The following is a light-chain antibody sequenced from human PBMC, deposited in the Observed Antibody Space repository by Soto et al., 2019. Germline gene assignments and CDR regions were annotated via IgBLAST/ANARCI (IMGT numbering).Light chain of an antibody. Sequence: QSALTQPASVSGSPGQSITISCTGTSSDVGSNNYVSWYQQHPGKAPKLMIYEVSDRHSGISSRFSGSKSGNTASLTISGLQTEDEAEYYCSSYTSSSTLFETGTKVTVL. CDR1: SSDVGSNNY. V-gene: IGLV2-14*01. CDR2: EVS. CDR3: SSYTSSSTL. J-gene: IGLJ1*01.